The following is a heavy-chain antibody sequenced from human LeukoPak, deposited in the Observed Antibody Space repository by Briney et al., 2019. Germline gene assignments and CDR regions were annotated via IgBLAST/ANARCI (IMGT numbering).Heavy chain of an antibody. J-gene: IGHJ6*03. CDR3: ARPLNYNYYIYV. CDR1: GDSISGSNYY. CDR2: VYYSGNT. Sequence: SETLSLTCTVSGDSISGSNYYWGWIRQPPGKGLEWIGSVYYSGNTYYNPSLKSRVAISVDTSKNQFSLNLTSVTAADTAVYYCARPLNYNYYIYVWGKGAPVSVSS. V-gene: IGHV4-39*01.